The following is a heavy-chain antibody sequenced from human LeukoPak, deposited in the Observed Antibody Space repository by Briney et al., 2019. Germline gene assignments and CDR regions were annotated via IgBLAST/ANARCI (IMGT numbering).Heavy chain of an antibody. J-gene: IGHJ4*02. Sequence: SETLSLTCTVSGGSISSYYWSWIRQPPGKGLEWIGYIYYSGSTNYNPSLKSRVTISVDTSKNQFSLKLSSVTAADTAVYYCARGAKYDILTGYSSFDYWGQGTLVTVSS. CDR2: IYYSGST. CDR1: GGSISSYY. CDR3: ARGAKYDILTGYSSFDY. V-gene: IGHV4-59*01. D-gene: IGHD3-9*01.